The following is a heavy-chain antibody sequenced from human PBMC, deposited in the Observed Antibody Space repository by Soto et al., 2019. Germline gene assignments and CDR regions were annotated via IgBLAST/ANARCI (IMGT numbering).Heavy chain of an antibody. V-gene: IGHV3-21*01. J-gene: IGHJ4*02. CDR2: ISSSSSYR. CDR3: AREDYDILTGYLGLHY. CDR1: GFTFSSDS. Sequence: EVQLVESGGGLVKPGGSLRLSCAASGFTFSSDSMNWVRQAPGKGLERVSSISSSSSYRYYADSVNGRFTISRDNAKNSLYLQMNSLRAEDTAVYYCAREDYDILTGYLGLHYWGQGTLVTVSS. D-gene: IGHD3-9*01.